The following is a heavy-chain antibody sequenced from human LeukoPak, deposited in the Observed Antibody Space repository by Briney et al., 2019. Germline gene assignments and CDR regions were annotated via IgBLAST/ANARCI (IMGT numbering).Heavy chain of an antibody. Sequence: ASVKVSCKASGYTFTSYYMHWVRQAPGQGLEWMGIINPSGGSTSYAQKFQGRVTMTRDMSTSTVYMELSSLRSEDTAVYYCARDLSRIVGGRDYYYYYYMGVWGKGTTVTISS. CDR3: ARDLSRIVGGRDYYYYYYMGV. V-gene: IGHV1-46*01. J-gene: IGHJ6*03. D-gene: IGHD1-26*01. CDR2: INPSGGST. CDR1: GYTFTSYY.